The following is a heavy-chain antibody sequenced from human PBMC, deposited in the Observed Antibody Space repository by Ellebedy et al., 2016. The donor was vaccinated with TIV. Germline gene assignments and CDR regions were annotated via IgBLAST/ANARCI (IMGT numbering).Heavy chain of an antibody. J-gene: IGHJ3*02. CDR1: GFTFSSYV. CDR2: ISGSGGST. Sequence: GGSLRLXCAASGFTFSSYVMSWVRQAPGKGLVWVSAISGSGGSTYYVDSVKGRFTISRDNSKNTLYLQMNSLRAEDTAVYYCAKLGGLGIQGGSFEIWGQGTMVTVSS. D-gene: IGHD7-27*01. V-gene: IGHV3-23*01. CDR3: AKLGGLGIQGGSFEI.